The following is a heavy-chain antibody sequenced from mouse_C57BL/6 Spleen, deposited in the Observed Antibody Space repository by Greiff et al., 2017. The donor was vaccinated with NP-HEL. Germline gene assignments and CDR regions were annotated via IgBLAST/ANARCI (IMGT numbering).Heavy chain of an antibody. V-gene: IGHV1-64*01. J-gene: IGHJ3*01. CDR3: ARSDYGSSPAWFAY. D-gene: IGHD1-1*01. CDR2: IHPNSGST. Sequence: QVQLRQPGAELVKPGASVKLSCKASGYTFTSYWMHWVKQRPGQGLEWIGMIHPNSGSTNYNEKFKSKATLTVDKSSSTAYMQLSSLTSEDSAVYYCARSDYGSSPAWFAYWGQGTLVTVSA. CDR1: GYTFTSYW.